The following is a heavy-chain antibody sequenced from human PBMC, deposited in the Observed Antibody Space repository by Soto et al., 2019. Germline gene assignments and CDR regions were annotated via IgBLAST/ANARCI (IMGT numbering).Heavy chain of an antibody. Sequence: GGSLRLSCAASGFTFSMYWMHWVRQVPGKGPEWVSRINDDGISTNYADSVKGRFTISRDNAKNTLYLQMNALRVEDTAVYYCTRGPRSTSTGAGAFWGQGTLVTVSS. J-gene: IGHJ4*02. CDR2: INDDGIST. V-gene: IGHV3-74*01. CDR3: TRGPRSTSTGAGAF. D-gene: IGHD3-10*01. CDR1: GFTFSMYW.